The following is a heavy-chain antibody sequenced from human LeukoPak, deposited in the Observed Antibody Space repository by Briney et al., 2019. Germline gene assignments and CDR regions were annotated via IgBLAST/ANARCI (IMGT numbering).Heavy chain of an antibody. D-gene: IGHD4-17*01. CDR1: GGSISSYY. Sequence: PSETLSLTCTVSGGSISSYYWSWIRQPPGKGLEWIGYIYYSGSTNYNPSLKSRVTMSVDTSKNQFSLMLSSVTAADTAVYYCARHYGDTDWGQGTLVTVSS. J-gene: IGHJ4*02. V-gene: IGHV4-59*01. CDR3: ARHYGDTD. CDR2: IYYSGST.